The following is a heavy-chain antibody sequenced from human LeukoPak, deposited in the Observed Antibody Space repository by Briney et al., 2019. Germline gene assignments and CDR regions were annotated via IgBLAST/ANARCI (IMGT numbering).Heavy chain of an antibody. CDR2: IYSGVTT. D-gene: IGHD6-13*01. CDR3: ATPSRGGAAAGLFEY. CDR1: GCTVSSNY. V-gene: IGHV3-53*04. Sequence: PGGSLRLSCAASGCTVSSNYMNWVRQPPGKGLEWVLVIYSGVTTYYADSVEGRFTISRHNLKNTLYLQMISLRAEDTAVYYCATPSRGGAAAGLFEYWRQGTLVTV. J-gene: IGHJ4*02.